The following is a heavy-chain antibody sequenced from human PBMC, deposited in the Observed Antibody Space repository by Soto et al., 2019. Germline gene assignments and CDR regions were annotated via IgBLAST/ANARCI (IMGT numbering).Heavy chain of an antibody. V-gene: IGHV3-23*01. D-gene: IGHD7-27*01. J-gene: IGHJ4*02. CDR3: AKAWGIDY. CDR1: GFTFSSYT. CDR2: ISGSGGST. Sequence: EVQLSESGGGLVEPGGSRRLSCAASGFTFSSYTMSWVRQAPGKGLEWVSTISGSGGSTYYADSVKGRFTISRDNSKNTLYLQMNSLRVEDTAVYYCAKAWGIDYWGQGTLVTVSS.